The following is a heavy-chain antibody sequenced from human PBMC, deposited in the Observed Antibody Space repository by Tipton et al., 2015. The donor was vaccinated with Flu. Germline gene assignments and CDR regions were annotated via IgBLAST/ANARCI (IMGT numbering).Heavy chain of an antibody. J-gene: IGHJ4*02. CDR2: MYHSGST. CDR3: VRGYSGYGEFDY. Sequence: TLSLTCTASGGSTNIGGHSWSWIRQPPGKGLEWIGYMYHSGSTYNPSLESRVTVSLDTSKNQCSLKLSSVTATDTAVFYCVRGYSGYGEFDYWGQGTLVTVSS. CDR1: GGSTNIGGHS. D-gene: IGHD5-12*01. V-gene: IGHV4-30-2*01.